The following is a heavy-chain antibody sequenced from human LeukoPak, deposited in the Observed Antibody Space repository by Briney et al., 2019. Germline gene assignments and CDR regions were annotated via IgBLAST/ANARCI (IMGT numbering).Heavy chain of an antibody. V-gene: IGHV1-69*13. CDR1: GVTFSRLV. Sequence: SVKASCKASGVTFSRLVVSWVRQAPGQGLEWMGQIIPYFGTSNYAQNFQGRVTLTADEATNTAYMELNRLRSDDTAVYYCTRDAGDYGGSGSYPDYWGQGTLVTVSS. D-gene: IGHD3-10*01. CDR2: IIPYFGTS. J-gene: IGHJ4*02. CDR3: TRDAGDYGGSGSYPDY.